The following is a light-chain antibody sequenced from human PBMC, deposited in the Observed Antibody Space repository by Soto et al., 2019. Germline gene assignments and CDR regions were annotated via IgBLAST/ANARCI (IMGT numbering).Light chain of an antibody. Sequence: QSALTQPASVSGSPGQSITISCTGTSRDVGGYNYVSWYQQHPGKAPKLMIYDVSNRPSGVSNRFSGSKSGNTASLTISGLQAEDEGDYYCSSYTSSSWIFGGGTKLTVL. CDR3: SSYTSSSWI. CDR2: DVS. V-gene: IGLV2-14*01. CDR1: SRDVGGYNY. J-gene: IGLJ2*01.